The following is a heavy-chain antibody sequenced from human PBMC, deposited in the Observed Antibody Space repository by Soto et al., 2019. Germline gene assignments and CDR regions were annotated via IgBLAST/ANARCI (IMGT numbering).Heavy chain of an antibody. Sequence: QITLKESGPSLVKPTQTLTLTCTFSGFSLTTSGVAVGWIRQPPGKALEWLALIYGDDDKRYSTSLKTRLAISRGTSENQVVLTITDMDPLDTVTYYCAHSIFGSYVGAFVIWGQGTMVTVSS. CDR1: GFSLTTSGVA. J-gene: IGHJ3*02. CDR2: IYGDDDK. D-gene: IGHD3-16*01. CDR3: AHSIFGSYVGAFVI. V-gene: IGHV2-5*02.